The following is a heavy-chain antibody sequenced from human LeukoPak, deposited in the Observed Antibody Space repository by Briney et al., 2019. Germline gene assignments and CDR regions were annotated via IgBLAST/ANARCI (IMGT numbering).Heavy chain of an antibody. CDR3: AKDSSKDYGDLRGTRVGFDY. J-gene: IGHJ4*02. V-gene: IGHV1-69*05. D-gene: IGHD4-17*01. CDR2: IIPIFGTA. CDR1: GGTFSSYA. Sequence: SVKVSCKASGGTFSSYAISWVRQAPGQGLEWMGGIIPIFGTANYAQEFQGRVTITTDESTSTAYMELSSLRSEDTAVHYCAKDSSKDYGDLRGTRVGFDYWGQGTLVTVSS.